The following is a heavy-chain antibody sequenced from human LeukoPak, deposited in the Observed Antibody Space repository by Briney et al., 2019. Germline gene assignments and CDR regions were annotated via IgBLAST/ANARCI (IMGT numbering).Heavy chain of an antibody. CDR3: AREEKYQLLVRGSYYHGMDV. J-gene: IGHJ6*02. V-gene: IGHV3-48*01. Sequence: SVKDRFTISRDNAKNSLYLQTNSLRAEDTAVYYCAREEKYQLLVRGSYYHGMDVWGQGTTVTVSS. D-gene: IGHD2-2*01.